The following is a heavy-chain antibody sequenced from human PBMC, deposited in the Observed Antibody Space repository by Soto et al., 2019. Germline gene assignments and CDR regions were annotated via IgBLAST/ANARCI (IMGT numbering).Heavy chain of an antibody. V-gene: IGHV4-4*02. CDR3: ARMNRDYYYYGMDV. J-gene: IGHJ6*02. CDR1: GDSISSSKC. Sequence: KASETLSLTCVVSGDSISSSKCWTFVRQTPGNGLEWIGKIDHNGVANYNPSLEGRVTISKDISKNQISLKVTSVTAADSAVYYCARMNRDYYYYGMDVWGQGATVTVSS. CDR2: IDHNGVA.